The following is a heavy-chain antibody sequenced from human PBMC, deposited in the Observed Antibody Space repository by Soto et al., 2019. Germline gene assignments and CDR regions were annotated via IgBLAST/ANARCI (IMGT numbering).Heavy chain of an antibody. CDR2: INTYSGNT. CDR1: GYTFTSYG. J-gene: IGHJ4*02. Sequence: QVQLVQSGTEVKKPGASVKVSCKASGYTFTSYGISWVRQAPGQGFEWTGWINTYSGNTNYAQTFQGRVNMTTDTAASTAYMELRSLRSDDTAVYYCARVRLTMIVVPFGVHCGQGTQVTFSS. CDR3: ARVRLTMIVVPFGVH. V-gene: IGHV1-18*04. D-gene: IGHD3-22*01.